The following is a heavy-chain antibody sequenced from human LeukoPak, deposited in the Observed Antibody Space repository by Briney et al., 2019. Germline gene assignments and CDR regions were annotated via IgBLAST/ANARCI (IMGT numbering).Heavy chain of an antibody. D-gene: IGHD4-17*01. CDR3: ARPDGDQYYFDY. J-gene: IGHJ4*02. Sequence: PSETLSLTCTVSGGSISGYYWSWIRQPPGKGLEWIGYIYYSGSTNYNPSLKSRVTISVDTSKNQFSLKLSSVTAADTAVYYCARPDGDQYYFDYWGQGTLVTVSS. V-gene: IGHV4-59*08. CDR1: GGSISGYY. CDR2: IYYSGST.